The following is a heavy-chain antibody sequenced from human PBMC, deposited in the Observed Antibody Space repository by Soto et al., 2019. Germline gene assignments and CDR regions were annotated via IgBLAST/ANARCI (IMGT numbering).Heavy chain of an antibody. CDR1: GFTFSKFD. V-gene: IGHV3-23*01. Sequence: EVQLLESGGGLVQPGGSLRLSCAASGFTFSKFDMSWVRLAPAKGLEWVSSITDSGASTYYADSVKGRFTFSRDNSKNTLDLHMNSLRAEDTAIYYCARRDTSGSYYFDYWGQGTLVTVSS. CDR2: ITDSGAST. CDR3: ARRDTSGSYYFDY. J-gene: IGHJ4*02. D-gene: IGHD6-19*01.